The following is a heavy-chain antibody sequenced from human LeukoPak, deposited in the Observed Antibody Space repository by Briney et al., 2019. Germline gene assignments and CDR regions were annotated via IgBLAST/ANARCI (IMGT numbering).Heavy chain of an antibody. CDR1: GFTFSSNG. CDR2: ISFDGSNK. V-gene: IGHV3-30*18. J-gene: IGHJ5*02. Sequence: PGGSLRLSCAASGFTFSSNGMHWVRQAPGKGLEWVAVISFDGSNKYYADSVKGRFTISRDNSKNTLYPHMTSLRPDDTAVYYSANTTGGWCDPWGQGILLTLSS. CDR3: ANTTGGWCDP. D-gene: IGHD1-1*01.